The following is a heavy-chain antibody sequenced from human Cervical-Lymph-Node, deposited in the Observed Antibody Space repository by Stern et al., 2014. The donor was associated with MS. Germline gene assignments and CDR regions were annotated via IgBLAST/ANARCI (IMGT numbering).Heavy chain of an antibody. CDR1: GFTFDDYA. CDR3: TKQHKRGPRNPFDI. D-gene: IGHD1-14*01. J-gene: IGHJ3*02. Sequence: QLVQSGGGLAQPGRSLKLSCAASGFTFDDYAIHWVRQAPGKGLEWVSGFTWKTGDIGYADSVQGRFTISRDNAKNSLYLQMNSLRAEDTALYFCTKQHKRGPRNPFDIWGQGTMVTVSS. V-gene: IGHV3-9*01. CDR2: FTWKTGDI.